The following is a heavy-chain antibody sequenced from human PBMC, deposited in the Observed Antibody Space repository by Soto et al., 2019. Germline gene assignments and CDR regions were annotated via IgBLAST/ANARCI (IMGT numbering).Heavy chain of an antibody. CDR1: GFTFDDYT. CDR3: AKARTDCSSTSCDYYYYYYMDV. D-gene: IGHD2-2*01. J-gene: IGHJ6*03. Sequence: PGGSLRLSCAASGFTFDDYTMHWVRQAPGKGLEWVSGISRGSGSIGYADSVRGRFTISRDNAKNSLYLQMNSLRAEDTALYYCAKARTDCSSTSCDYYYYYYMDVWGKGTTVNVSS. CDR2: ISRGSGSI. V-gene: IGHV3-9*01.